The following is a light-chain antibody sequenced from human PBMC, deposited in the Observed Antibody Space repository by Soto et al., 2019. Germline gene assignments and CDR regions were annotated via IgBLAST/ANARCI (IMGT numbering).Light chain of an antibody. CDR2: EGT. J-gene: IGLJ1*01. V-gene: IGLV2-23*01. CDR3: CPSAGHSFAI. Sequence: SVLTQPASLSGSPGESIAISWHGTSSFLGFYRLVSWYQHHPGNAPKFLMYEGTKRPSWVSSRFPSSKSGNTASLTISVRHAEDEAHEYWCPSAGHSFAIFGTGTKVTV. CDR1: SSFLGFYRL.